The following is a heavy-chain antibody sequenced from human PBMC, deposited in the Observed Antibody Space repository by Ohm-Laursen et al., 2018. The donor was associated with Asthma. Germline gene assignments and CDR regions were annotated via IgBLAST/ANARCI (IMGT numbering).Heavy chain of an antibody. V-gene: IGHV3-30-3*01. CDR1: GFTFSSYA. D-gene: IGHD3-3*01. Sequence: SLRLSCAASGFTFSSYAMHWVRQAPGKGLEWVAVISYDGSNKYYADSVKGRFTISRDNSKNTLYLQMNSLRAEDTAVYYCARDSFTIFGVVNFFDYWGQEPWSPSPQ. CDR3: ARDSFTIFGVVNFFDY. J-gene: IGHJ4*01. CDR2: ISYDGSNK.